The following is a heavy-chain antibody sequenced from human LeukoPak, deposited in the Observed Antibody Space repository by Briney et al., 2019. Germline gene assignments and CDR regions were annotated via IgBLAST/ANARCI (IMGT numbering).Heavy chain of an antibody. J-gene: IGHJ1*01. Sequence: GGSLRLSCAASGFTFSSYAMHWVRQAPGKGLEWVAVISYDGSNKYYADSVKGRFTISRDNSKNTLYLQMNSLRAEDTAVYYCARDYGNPAEYLQHWGQGTLVTVSS. CDR1: GFTFSSYA. V-gene: IGHV3-30-3*01. CDR3: ARDYGNPAEYLQH. D-gene: IGHD4-11*01. CDR2: ISYDGSNK.